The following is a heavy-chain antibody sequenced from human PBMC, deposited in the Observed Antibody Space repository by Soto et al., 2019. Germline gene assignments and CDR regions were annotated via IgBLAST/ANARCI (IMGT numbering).Heavy chain of an antibody. CDR2: IYYSGST. D-gene: IGHD3-10*01. Sequence: SETLSLTCAVYGGSFSNYYWSWIRQPPGKGLEWIGYIYYSGSTNYNPSLKSRVTISVDTSKNQFSLKLSSVTAADTAVYYCAREWGSYGSGIDYWGQGTLVTVSS. J-gene: IGHJ4*02. V-gene: IGHV4-59*12. CDR1: GGSFSNYY. CDR3: AREWGSYGSGIDY.